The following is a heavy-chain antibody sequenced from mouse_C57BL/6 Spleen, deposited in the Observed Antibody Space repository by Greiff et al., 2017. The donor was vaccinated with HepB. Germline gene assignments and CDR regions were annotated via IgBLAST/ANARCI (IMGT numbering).Heavy chain of an antibody. Sequence: QVQLQQSGAELVRPGTSVKVSCKASGYAFTNYLIEWVKQRPGQGLEWIGVINPGSGGTNYNEKFKGKATLTAYKSSSTAYMQLSSLTSEDSAVYFVARSKGVITTVPFDYWGQGTTLTVSS. D-gene: IGHD1-1*01. CDR2: INPGSGGT. J-gene: IGHJ2*01. V-gene: IGHV1-54*01. CDR3: ARSKGVITTVPFDY. CDR1: GYAFTNYL.